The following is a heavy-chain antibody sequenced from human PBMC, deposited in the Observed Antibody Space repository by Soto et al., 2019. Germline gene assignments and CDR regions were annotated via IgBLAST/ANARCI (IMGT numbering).Heavy chain of an antibody. V-gene: IGHV4-59*01. D-gene: IGHD3-10*01. CDR3: ARVFGAVARRADWFDP. CDR2: IYYSGST. Sequence: SETLYLTCTVSGGSISSYYWSWIRQPPGKGLEWIGYIYYSGSTNYNPSLKSRVTISVDTSKNQFSLKLSSVTAADTVVYYCARVFGAVARRADWFDPWGQGTLVTVSS. J-gene: IGHJ5*02. CDR1: GGSISSYY.